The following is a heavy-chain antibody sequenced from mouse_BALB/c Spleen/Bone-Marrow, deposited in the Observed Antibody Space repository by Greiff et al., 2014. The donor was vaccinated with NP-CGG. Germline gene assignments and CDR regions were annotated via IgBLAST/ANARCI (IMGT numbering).Heavy chain of an antibody. D-gene: IGHD1-1*01. Sequence: EVQLVESGGGLVKPGGSLKLSCAASGFAFSSYDMSWVRQTPEKRLEWVAYISSGGGSTYYADTVKGRYTISRDNAKNTLYLQVSSLKSEDTAMYYCARQILRGFGYWGQGTPVTVSA. CDR2: ISSGGGST. V-gene: IGHV5-12-1*01. J-gene: IGHJ3*02. CDR3: ARQILRGFGY. CDR1: GFAFSSYD.